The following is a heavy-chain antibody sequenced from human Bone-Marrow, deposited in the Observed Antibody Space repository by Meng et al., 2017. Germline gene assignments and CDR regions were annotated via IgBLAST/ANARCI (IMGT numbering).Heavy chain of an antibody. V-gene: IGHV4-4*02. CDR2: IYHSGST. D-gene: IGHD6-13*01. CDR3: ARVSLQATIAAAGVVWFDP. Sequence: QVQLQESGPGLVKPSGTLSLTCACSVGTISNSNLWRWVRQPPGKWLEWIGDIYHSGSTNYNPSLKSRVTISVDKSKNQFSLKLSSVTAADTAVYYCARVSLQATIAAAGVVWFDPWGQGTLVTVSS. J-gene: IGHJ5*02. CDR1: VGTISNSNL.